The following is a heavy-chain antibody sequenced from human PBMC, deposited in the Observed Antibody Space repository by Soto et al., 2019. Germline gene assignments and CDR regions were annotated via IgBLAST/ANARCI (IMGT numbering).Heavy chain of an antibody. V-gene: IGHV4-30-4*01. CDR3: AGLVYTNYALDV. CDR2: IYHSGSS. Sequence: SETLSLTCTVSGGSISSGDYYWSWLRQPPWKGLEWIGNIYHSGSSYYNPSLKSRVTMSVNTSKNQFSLKLTSVTAADTAVYYCAGLVYTNYALDVWGQGXTLTVYS. D-gene: IGHD3-22*01. J-gene: IGHJ6*02. CDR1: GGSISSGDYY.